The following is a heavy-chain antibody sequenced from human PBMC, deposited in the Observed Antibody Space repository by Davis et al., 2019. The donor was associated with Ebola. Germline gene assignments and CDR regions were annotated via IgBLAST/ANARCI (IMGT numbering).Heavy chain of an antibody. D-gene: IGHD6-6*01. Sequence: GGSLRLSCAASGFTFSSYWMSWVRQAPGKGLEWVANIKQDGREKYYVDSVKGRFTISRDNAKNSLYLQMTSLRAEETAVYYCASGAYSSSSPWEYFQHWGQGTLVTVSS. CDR3: ASGAYSSSSPWEYFQH. V-gene: IGHV3-7*01. CDR1: GFTFSSYW. J-gene: IGHJ1*01. CDR2: IKQDGREK.